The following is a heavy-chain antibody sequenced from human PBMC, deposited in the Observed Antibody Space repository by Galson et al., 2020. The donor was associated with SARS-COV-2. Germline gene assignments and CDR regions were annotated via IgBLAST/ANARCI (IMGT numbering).Heavy chain of an antibody. CDR3: VKYRGSGIYVLSTGGWYFDL. D-gene: IGHD3-10*01. Sequence: GESLKISCAASGFTFSSYAMHWVRQAPGKGLEWVAVISYDGSNKYYADSVKGRFTISRDNSKNMLYLQMNSLTTEDTAVYFCVKYRGSGIYVLSTGGWYFDLWGRGTLVTVSS. V-gene: IGHV3-30-3*02. CDR1: GFTFSSYA. J-gene: IGHJ2*01. CDR2: ISYDGSNK.